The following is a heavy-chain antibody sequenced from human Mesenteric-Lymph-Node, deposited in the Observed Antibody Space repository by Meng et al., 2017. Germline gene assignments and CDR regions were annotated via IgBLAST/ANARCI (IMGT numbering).Heavy chain of an antibody. CDR1: GGSFSGYY. CDR3: ARDGYSYGYDIFDY. V-gene: IGHV4-34*01. J-gene: IGHJ4*02. CDR2: INHSGST. Sequence: QGQLQQLGAGLLKRSETLALTCAVYGGSFSGYYWSWIRQPPGKGLEWIGEINHSGSTNYNPSLKSRVTISVDTSKNQFSLKLSSVTAADTAVYYCARDGYSYGYDIFDYWGQGTLVTVSS. D-gene: IGHD5-18*01.